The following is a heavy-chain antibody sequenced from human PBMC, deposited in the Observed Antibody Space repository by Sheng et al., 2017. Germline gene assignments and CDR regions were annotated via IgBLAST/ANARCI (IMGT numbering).Heavy chain of an antibody. D-gene: IGHD3-10*01. CDR3: ARDSRITMVRGVITYGMDV. V-gene: IGHV1-69*13. CDR1: GGTFSSYA. Sequence: QVQLVQSGAEVKKPGSSVKVSCKASGGTFSSYAISWVRQAPGQGLEWMGGIIPIFGTANYAQKFQGRVTITADESTSTAYMELSSLRSEDTAVYYCARDSRITMVRGVITYGMDVWGQGTTVTVSS. CDR2: IIPIFGTA. J-gene: IGHJ6*02.